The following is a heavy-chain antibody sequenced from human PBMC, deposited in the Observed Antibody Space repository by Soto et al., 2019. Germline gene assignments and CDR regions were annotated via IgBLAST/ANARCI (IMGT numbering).Heavy chain of an antibody. J-gene: IGHJ6*03. CDR2: INPSGGST. Sequence: QVQLVQSGAEVKKPGASVTVSCKASGYTFTSYYIHWVRQAPGQGLEWVGIINPSGGSTSYAQKFQGRVTMSRDTYTSTVYMEVSGLRSEDTAVYYCARDQEPSTLYYDYYYMDVWGKGTTVTVSS. CDR1: GYTFTSYY. V-gene: IGHV1-46*03. CDR3: ARDQEPSTLYYDYYYMDV.